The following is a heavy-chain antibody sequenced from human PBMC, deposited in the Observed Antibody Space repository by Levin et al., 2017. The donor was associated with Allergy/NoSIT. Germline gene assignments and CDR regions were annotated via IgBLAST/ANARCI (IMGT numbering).Heavy chain of an antibody. CDR1: GFTFSNYG. Sequence: QPGESLKISCAASGFTFSNYGMHWVRQAPGKGLEWVAVIWSNGRNQYYGDSVKGRFTISRDNSRNTMDLQMSSLRAVDTGIYYCAKERGPFTGFDVWGRGALVTVLS. V-gene: IGHV3-33*06. D-gene: IGHD2-8*02. J-gene: IGHJ5*02. CDR2: IWSNGRNQ. CDR3: AKERGPFTGFDV.